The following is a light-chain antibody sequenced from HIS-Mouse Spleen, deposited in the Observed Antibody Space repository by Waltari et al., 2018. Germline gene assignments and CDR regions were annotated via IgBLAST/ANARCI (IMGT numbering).Light chain of an antibody. J-gene: IGLJ3*02. Sequence: QSALTQPASVSGSPGQSITISCTGTRSDVGRYNLSSWYQQHPGKAPKLMIYEGSKRPSGVSNRFSGSKSGNTASLTISGLQAEDEADYYCCSYAGSSTYWVFGGGTKLTVL. CDR2: EGS. CDR3: CSYAGSSTYWV. V-gene: IGLV2-23*01. CDR1: RSDVGRYNL.